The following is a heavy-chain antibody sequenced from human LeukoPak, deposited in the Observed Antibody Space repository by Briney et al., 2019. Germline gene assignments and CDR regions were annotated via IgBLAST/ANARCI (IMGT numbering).Heavy chain of an antibody. CDR2: ISAYNGNT. CDR3: ARVTYYYDSSGYYSLSGYYYYMDV. V-gene: IGHV1-18*01. CDR1: GYTFTSYG. Sequence: ASVKVSCKASGYTFTSYGISWVRQAPGQGLEWMGWISAYNGNTNYAQKLQGRVTMTTDTSTSTAYMELRSLRSDDTAVYYCARVTYYYDSSGYYSLSGYYYYMDVWGKGTTVTISS. D-gene: IGHD3-22*01. J-gene: IGHJ6*03.